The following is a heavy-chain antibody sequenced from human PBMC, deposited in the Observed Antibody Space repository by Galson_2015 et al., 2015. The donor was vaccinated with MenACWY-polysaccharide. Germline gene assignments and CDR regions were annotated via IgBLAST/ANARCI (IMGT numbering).Heavy chain of an antibody. Sequence: TLSLTCTVSGGSINSRSYHWGWIRQPPGKGLEWIGIIYYRGNTYYNPSLESRVTISVDTSNNQFSLMLSSVTAADTALYYCARAPTPYCSSTSCFNKYAFEVWGQGTMVTVSS. V-gene: IGHV4-39*01. D-gene: IGHD2-2*01. CDR3: ARAPTPYCSSTSCFNKYAFEV. CDR1: GGSINSRSYH. J-gene: IGHJ3*01. CDR2: IYYRGNT.